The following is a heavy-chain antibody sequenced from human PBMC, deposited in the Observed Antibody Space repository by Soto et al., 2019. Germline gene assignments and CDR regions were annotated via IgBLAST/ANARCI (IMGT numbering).Heavy chain of an antibody. Sequence: QVQLVQSGAEVKKPGSSVKVSCKASGGTFSSYTISWVRQAPGQGLEWMGRIITILGIANYAQKFQGRVTITADKSTSTAYMELSSLRSEDTAVNYCASGYEYAYWGQGTLVTVSS. V-gene: IGHV1-69*02. CDR3: ASGYEYAY. CDR2: IITILGIA. J-gene: IGHJ4*02. D-gene: IGHD5-12*01. CDR1: GGTFSSYT.